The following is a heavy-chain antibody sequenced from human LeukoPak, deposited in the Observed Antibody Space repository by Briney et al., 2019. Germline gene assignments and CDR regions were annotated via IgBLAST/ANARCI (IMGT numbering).Heavy chain of an antibody. CDR3: ARPLHYDSSGYYYGWFDP. D-gene: IGHD3-22*01. J-gene: IGHJ5*02. CDR1: GGSFSGYY. CDR2: INHSGST. V-gene: IGHV4-34*01. Sequence: SETLSLTCAVYGGSFSGYYWSWIRQPPGKGLEWIGEINHSGSTNYNPSLKSRVTISVDTSKNQFSLKLSSVTAADTAVYYCARPLHYDSSGYYYGWFDPWGQGTLVAVSS.